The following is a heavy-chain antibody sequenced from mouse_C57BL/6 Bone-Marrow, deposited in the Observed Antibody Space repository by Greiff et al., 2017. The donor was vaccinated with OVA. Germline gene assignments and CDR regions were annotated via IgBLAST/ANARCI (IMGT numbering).Heavy chain of an antibody. CDR2: IWRGGST. D-gene: IGHD2-3*01. V-gene: IGHV2-5*01. J-gene: IGHJ2*01. Sequence: QVQLQQSGPGLVQPSQSLSITCTVSGFSLTSYGVHWVRQSPGKGLEWLGVIWRGGSTDYNAAFMSRLSITKDNSKSQVFFKMNSLQADDTAIYYCAKRGYDGYYYFDYWGQGTTLTVSS. CDR1: GFSLTSYG. CDR3: AKRGYDGYYYFDY.